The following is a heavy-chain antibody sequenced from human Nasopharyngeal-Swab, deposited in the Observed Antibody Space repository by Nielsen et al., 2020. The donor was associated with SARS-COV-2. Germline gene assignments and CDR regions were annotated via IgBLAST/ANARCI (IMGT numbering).Heavy chain of an antibody. Sequence: SETLSLTCTVSGGSISSSSYSWGWIRKPPGKGLEWIGSIYYSGSTYYNPSLKSRVTISVDTSKNQFSLKLSSVTAADTAVYYCAKSPLYYYGSSGYPVGFDYWGQGTLVTVSS. D-gene: IGHD3-22*01. V-gene: IGHV4-39*07. CDR1: GGSISSSSYS. CDR3: AKSPLYYYGSSGYPVGFDY. J-gene: IGHJ4*02. CDR2: IYYSGST.